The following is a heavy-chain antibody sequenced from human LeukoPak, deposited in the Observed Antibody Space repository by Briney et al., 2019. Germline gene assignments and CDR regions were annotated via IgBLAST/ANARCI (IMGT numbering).Heavy chain of an antibody. CDR3: ARYCSGGTCSGNDN. Sequence: GESLKISCKGSGYSFTSYWIGWVRQMPGKGLEWMGIIYPGDSDTRYSPSFQGQVTFSADKSISTAYLQWTRVKASDTAIYYCARYCSGGTCSGNDNWGQGTLVTVSS. D-gene: IGHD2-15*01. CDR2: IYPGDSDT. V-gene: IGHV5-51*01. CDR1: GYSFTSYW. J-gene: IGHJ4*02.